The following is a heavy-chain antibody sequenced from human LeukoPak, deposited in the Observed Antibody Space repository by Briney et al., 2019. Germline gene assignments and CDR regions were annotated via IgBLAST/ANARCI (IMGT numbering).Heavy chain of an antibody. CDR2: IYYIGSP. D-gene: IGHD3-16*02. Sequence: NPSETLSLTCTVSGGSISSSSYYWAWIRQPPGKGLEWIGSIYYIGSPYYNPSLKSRVTISVDTSKNQFSLKLSSVTAADTAVYYCARSLIYDYVWGSYRYTNYFDYWGQGTLVTVSS. CDR1: GGSISSSSYY. J-gene: IGHJ4*02. CDR3: ARSLIYDYVWGSYRYTNYFDY. V-gene: IGHV4-39*01.